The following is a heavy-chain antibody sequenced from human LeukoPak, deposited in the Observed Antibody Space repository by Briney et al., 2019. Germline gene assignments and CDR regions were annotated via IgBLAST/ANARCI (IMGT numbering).Heavy chain of an antibody. CDR3: ARGLDIVVVPAAIPFDY. D-gene: IGHD2-2*02. Sequence: ASVKVSCKASVYTFTGYYMHWVRQAPGQGLEWMGWINPNSGGTNYAQKFQGRVTMTRDTSISTAYMELSRLRSDDTAVYYCARGLDIVVVPAAIPFDYWGQGTLVTVSS. CDR1: VYTFTGYY. V-gene: IGHV1-2*02. J-gene: IGHJ4*02. CDR2: INPNSGGT.